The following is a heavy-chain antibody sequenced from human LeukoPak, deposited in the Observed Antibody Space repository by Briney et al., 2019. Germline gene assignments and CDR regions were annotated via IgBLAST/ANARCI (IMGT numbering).Heavy chain of an antibody. CDR3: YYYNYMDV. CDR1: GGSTSSSSYY. V-gene: IGHV4-39*07. J-gene: IGHJ6*03. Sequence: SETLSLTCTVSGGSTSSSSYYWGWIRQPPGKGLEWIGSIYYSGSTYYNPSLKSRVTISVDTSKNQFSLKLSSVTAADTAVYYCYYYNYMDVWGKGTTVTVSS. CDR2: IYYSGST.